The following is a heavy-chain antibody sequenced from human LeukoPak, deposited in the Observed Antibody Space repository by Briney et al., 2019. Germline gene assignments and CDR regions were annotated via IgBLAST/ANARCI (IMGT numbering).Heavy chain of an antibody. CDR3: ARDNSAGGYDAPGYFDY. CDR2: ISAYNGNT. J-gene: IGHJ4*02. D-gene: IGHD5-12*01. Sequence: ASVKVSCKASGYTFTSYGISWVRQAPGQGLEWMGWISAYNGNTNYAQKLQGRVTMPTDTSTSTAYMELRSLRSDDTAVYYCARDNSAGGYDAPGYFDYWGQGTLVTVSS. V-gene: IGHV1-18*04. CDR1: GYTFTSYG.